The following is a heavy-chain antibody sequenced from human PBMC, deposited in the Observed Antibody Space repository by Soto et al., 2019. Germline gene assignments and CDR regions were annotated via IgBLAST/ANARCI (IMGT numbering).Heavy chain of an antibody. Sequence: PGGSLRLSCAASGFTFDDYAMHWVRQAPGKGLEWVSGISWNSGSIGYADSVKGRSTISRDNAKNSLYLQMNSLRAEDTALYYCAKDGKRRYYYYYMDVWGKGTTVTVSS. J-gene: IGHJ6*03. V-gene: IGHV3-9*01. CDR2: ISWNSGSI. CDR3: AKDGKRRYYYYYMDV. CDR1: GFTFDDYA.